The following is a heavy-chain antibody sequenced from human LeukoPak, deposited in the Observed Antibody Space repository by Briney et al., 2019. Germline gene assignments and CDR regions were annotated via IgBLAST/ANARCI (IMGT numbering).Heavy chain of an antibody. Sequence: GGPLRLSCAASGVTFSSYAMHWVRQAPGKGLEWVAVISYDGSNKYYADSVKGRFTISRDNSKNTLYLQMNSLRAEDTAVYYCARGHSSSSPYYYYYGMDVWGQGTTVTVSS. CDR2: ISYDGSNK. J-gene: IGHJ6*02. V-gene: IGHV3-30-3*01. CDR1: GVTFSSYA. D-gene: IGHD6-6*01. CDR3: ARGHSSSSPYYYYYGMDV.